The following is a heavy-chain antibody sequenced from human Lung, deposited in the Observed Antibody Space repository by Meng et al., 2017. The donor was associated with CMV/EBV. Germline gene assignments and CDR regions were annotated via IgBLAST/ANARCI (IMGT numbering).Heavy chain of an antibody. CDR1: GFTFSSYW. Sequence: GESLKISCAASGFTFSSYWMSWVRQAPGKGLEWVANIKQDGSEKYYVDSVKGRFTISRDNAKNSLYLQMNSLRAEDTAVYYCARDTGYDDAFGIWGQGTMVTVSS. CDR3: ARDTGYDDAFGI. V-gene: IGHV3-7*01. CDR2: IKQDGSEK. J-gene: IGHJ3*02. D-gene: IGHD5-12*01.